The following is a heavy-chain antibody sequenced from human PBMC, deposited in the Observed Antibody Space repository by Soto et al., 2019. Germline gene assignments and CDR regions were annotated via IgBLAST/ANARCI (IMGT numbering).Heavy chain of an antibody. D-gene: IGHD5-12*01. CDR3: AKGCGRGFDLCDS. V-gene: IGHV3-30*18. CDR2: VSGDGNNK. J-gene: IGHJ4*02. Sequence: EQVVESGGGVAQPGRSLRLSCTVSGFIFKAYGMHWVRQAPGKGLEWVAVVSGDGNNKYYVDSVRGRFTISRDNSINTVYLQMNSLRDEDTAVYFCAKGCGRGFDLCDSWGQGTLVAVSS. CDR1: GFIFKAYG.